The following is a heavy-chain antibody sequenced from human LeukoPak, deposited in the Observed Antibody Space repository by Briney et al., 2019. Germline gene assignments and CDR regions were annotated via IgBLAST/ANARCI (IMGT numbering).Heavy chain of an antibody. CDR1: GFSFSNYA. CDR2: ITDSGGDT. V-gene: IGHV3-23*01. CDR3: ASGSRYSRPYYFDN. Sequence: GGSLRLSCAASGFSFSNYAMSWVRQAPGKGLEWVSAITDSGGDTYTADSVKGRFTISRDNSKNTLYMQMNSLIVEDTAVYYCASGSRYSRPYYFDNWGQGTLVTVSS. D-gene: IGHD2-21*01. J-gene: IGHJ4*02.